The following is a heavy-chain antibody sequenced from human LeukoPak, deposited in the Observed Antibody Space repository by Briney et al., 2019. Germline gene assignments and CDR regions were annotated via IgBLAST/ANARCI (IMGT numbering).Heavy chain of an antibody. D-gene: IGHD5-24*01. Sequence: SETLSLTCAVYGGSFSGYYWSWIRQPPGKGLEWIGEISHSGSTNYNPSLKSRVTISVDTSKNQFSLKLSSVTAADTAVYYCARQDGGAFDIWGQGTMVTVSS. CDR1: GGSFSGYY. J-gene: IGHJ3*02. CDR3: ARQDGGAFDI. V-gene: IGHV4-34*01. CDR2: ISHSGST.